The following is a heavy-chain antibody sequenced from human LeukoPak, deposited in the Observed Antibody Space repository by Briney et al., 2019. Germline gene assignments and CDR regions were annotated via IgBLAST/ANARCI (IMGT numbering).Heavy chain of an antibody. Sequence: KASETLSLTCTVSGGSISSGGYYWSWIRQHPGKGLEWIGYIYYSGSTYYNPSLKSRVTISVDTSKNQFSLKLSSVTAADTAVYYCARGIHLYDFWSGYFEWGQGTLVTVSS. V-gene: IGHV4-31*03. CDR3: ARGIHLYDFWSGYFE. CDR2: IYYSGST. CDR1: GGSISSGGYY. D-gene: IGHD3-3*01. J-gene: IGHJ4*02.